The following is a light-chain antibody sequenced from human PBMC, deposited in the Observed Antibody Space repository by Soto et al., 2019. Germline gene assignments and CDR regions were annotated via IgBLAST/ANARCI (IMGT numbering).Light chain of an antibody. CDR3: QKYDRTPRT. Sequence: DIAMTQSPSSLSASVGDRVTLTCRASQDISDNLGWYQHKPGEVPKLLIYEASTLQSGVPSRISRGGSGTDFTLTISSLQPEDVATYYCQKYDRTPRTFGQGTRVELK. J-gene: IGKJ1*01. CDR2: EAS. V-gene: IGKV1-27*01. CDR1: QDISDN.